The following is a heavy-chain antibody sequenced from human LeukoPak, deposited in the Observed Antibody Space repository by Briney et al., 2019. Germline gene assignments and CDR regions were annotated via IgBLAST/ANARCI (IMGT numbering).Heavy chain of an antibody. J-gene: IGHJ5*02. CDR3: ASSCCSSTTPEP. D-gene: IGHD2-2*01. CDR2: INHSGST. Sequence: PSETLSLTCAVYGGSFSGYYWSWIRQPPGKGLEWIGEINHSGSTNYNPSLKSRVTISVGTSKNQFSLKLSSVTAADTAVYYCASSCCSSTTPEPWGQGTLVTVSS. CDR1: GGSFSGYY. V-gene: IGHV4-34*01.